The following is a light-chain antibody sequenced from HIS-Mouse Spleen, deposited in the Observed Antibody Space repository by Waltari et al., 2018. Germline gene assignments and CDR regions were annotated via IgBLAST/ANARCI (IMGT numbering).Light chain of an antibody. CDR1: SSDVGSYNL. J-gene: IGLJ3*02. V-gene: IGLV2-23*01. CDR2: EGR. CDR3: CSYAGSSTLV. Sequence: QSALTQPASVSGSPGQSITISCTGTSSDVGSYNLVSWYQQHPGKAPKLRIYEGRKRPSGVSNRFSGSKSGNTASLTSSGLQAADEADYYCCSYAGSSTLVFGGGTKLTVL.